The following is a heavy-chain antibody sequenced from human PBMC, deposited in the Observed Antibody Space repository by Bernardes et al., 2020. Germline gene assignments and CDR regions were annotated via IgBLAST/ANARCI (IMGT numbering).Heavy chain of an antibody. CDR3: ARGRCPSYSSSWYCDWFAP. V-gene: IGHV3-21*01. CDR1: GFTFSSYS. Sequence: GGSPRLSCAASGFTFSSYSMNWVRQAPGKGLEWVSSISSSSSYIYYADSVKGRFTISRDNAKNSLYLQMNSLRAEDTAVYYCARGRCPSYSSSWYCDWFAPWGQGTLLTVSS. D-gene: IGHD6-13*01. J-gene: IGHJ5*02. CDR2: ISSSSSYI.